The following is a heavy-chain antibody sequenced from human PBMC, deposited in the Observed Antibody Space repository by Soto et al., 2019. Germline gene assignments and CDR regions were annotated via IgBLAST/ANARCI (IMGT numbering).Heavy chain of an antibody. CDR1: GGSISSSSYY. CDR2: IYYSGST. CDR3: ARDVVVVAANGPARRKKPGYFDY. Sequence: SETLSLTCTVSGGSISSSSYYWGWIRQPPGKGLEWIGSIYYSGSTYYNPSLKSRVTISVDTSKNQFSLKLSSVTAADTAVYYCARDVVVVAANGPARRKKPGYFDYWGQGTLVTVSS. J-gene: IGHJ4*02. V-gene: IGHV4-39*02. D-gene: IGHD2-15*01.